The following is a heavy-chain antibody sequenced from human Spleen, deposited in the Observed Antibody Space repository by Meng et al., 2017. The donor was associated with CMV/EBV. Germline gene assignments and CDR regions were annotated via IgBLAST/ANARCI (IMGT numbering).Heavy chain of an antibody. CDR2: IYYIGST. J-gene: IGHJ4*02. CDR1: GASISSGDYY. Sequence: VKPSQTLSLTCTGSGASISSGDYYWSWIRQPTGKGLEWIGYIYYIGSTYYNPSLKGRVTISVDTSKNQFSLQLSSVTAADTAVYYCARGRINWNYGIDYWGQGTLVTVSS. CDR3: ARGRINWNYGIDY. V-gene: IGHV4-30-4*08. D-gene: IGHD1-7*01.